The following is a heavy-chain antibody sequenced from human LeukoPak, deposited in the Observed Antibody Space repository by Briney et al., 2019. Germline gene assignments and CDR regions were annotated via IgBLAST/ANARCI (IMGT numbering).Heavy chain of an antibody. Sequence: PSETLSLTCTVSGGSISSYYWSWIRQPPGKGLEWVGYIYYSGSTNYHPSLNSRVTISVDTSKNQFSLKLSSVTAADTAVYYCARRGDYDTYFYYYMDVGGKGTTVTVSS. CDR2: IYYSGST. CDR1: GGSISSYY. CDR3: ARRGDYDTYFYYYMDV. D-gene: IGHD3-22*01. V-gene: IGHV4-59*01. J-gene: IGHJ6*03.